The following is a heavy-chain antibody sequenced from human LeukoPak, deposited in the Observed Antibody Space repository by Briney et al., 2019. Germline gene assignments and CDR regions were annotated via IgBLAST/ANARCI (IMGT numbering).Heavy chain of an antibody. CDR1: GLAFSSYA. V-gene: IGHV3-23*01. Sequence: PGESLRLSCAASGLAFSSYAMNWVRQAPGKGLQWVSAISGSGGSTYYADSVKGRFTISRDNSKNTLYLQMNSLRAEDTAVYYCAKGGSDSSGYYSLYYYYYMDVWGKGTTVTISS. CDR2: ISGSGGST. CDR3: AKGGSDSSGYYSLYYYYYMDV. J-gene: IGHJ6*03. D-gene: IGHD3-22*01.